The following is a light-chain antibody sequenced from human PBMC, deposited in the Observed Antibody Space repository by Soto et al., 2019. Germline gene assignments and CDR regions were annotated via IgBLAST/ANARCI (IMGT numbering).Light chain of an antibody. Sequence: DIQMTQSPSTLSASVGDRVTITCRASQSISSWLAWYQQKPGKAPKLLIYKASNLESGVPSRFSGSGSGTDFTLTISSLQPDDFATYYCRQYSTYSWTFGQGTQVDIK. J-gene: IGKJ1*01. CDR3: RQYSTYSWT. V-gene: IGKV1-5*03. CDR1: QSISSW. CDR2: KAS.